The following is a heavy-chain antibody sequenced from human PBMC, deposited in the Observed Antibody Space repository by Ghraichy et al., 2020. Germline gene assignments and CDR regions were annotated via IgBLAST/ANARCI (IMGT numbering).Heavy chain of an antibody. CDR2: ISNSGFST. Sequence: GGSLRLSCVASGFDFSSYGFSWVRQAPGKGLEWVASISNSGFSTYLANSVKGRFTIARENPKKTVYLKMNGLKAEDTAIYFCARDSGPLNWGWGDGSDMWGQETRVTVSS. D-gene: IGHD7-27*01. CDR3: ARDSGPLNWGWGDGSDM. V-gene: IGHV3-23*01. CDR1: GFDFSSYG. J-gene: IGHJ3*02.